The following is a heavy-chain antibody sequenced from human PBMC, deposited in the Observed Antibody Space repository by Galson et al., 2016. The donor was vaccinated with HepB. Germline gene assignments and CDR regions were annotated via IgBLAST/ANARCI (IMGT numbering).Heavy chain of an antibody. Sequence: SETLSLTCAVYGGSSSAYWWTWIRQSPGKGLEWLGEINHNGGTVYNPSLESRITISADTSSNQFSLKLTSVTAADTAVYYCVRGPPEGCGGSTCYLGAFDIWGQGTMVTVSS. D-gene: IGHD2-21*01. CDR1: GGSSSAYW. CDR2: INHNGGT. V-gene: IGHV4-34*10. CDR3: VRGPPEGCGGSTCYLGAFDI. J-gene: IGHJ3*02.